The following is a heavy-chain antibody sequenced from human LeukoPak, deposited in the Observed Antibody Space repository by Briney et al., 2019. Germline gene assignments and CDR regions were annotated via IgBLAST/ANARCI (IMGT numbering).Heavy chain of an antibody. J-gene: IGHJ4*02. V-gene: IGHV3-23*01. Sequence: GGSLRLSCAASGFTFSSYAMSWVRQALGKGLEWVLAISGSGGSTYYADSVKGRFTISRDNPKNTLYLQMNSLRAEDTAVYYCAKDLVVAARVDTAMAAFDYWGQGTLVTVSS. CDR1: GFTFSSYA. CDR3: AKDLVVAARVDTAMAAFDY. CDR2: ISGSGGST. D-gene: IGHD5-18*01.